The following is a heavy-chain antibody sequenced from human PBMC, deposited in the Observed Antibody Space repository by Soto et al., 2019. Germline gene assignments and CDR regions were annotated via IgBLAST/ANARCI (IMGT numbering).Heavy chain of an antibody. CDR1: GYIFTSYA. D-gene: IGHD1-26*01. V-gene: IGHV1-3*04. CDR2: INTGDGNT. J-gene: IGHJ6*02. Sequence: PRASVKVSCKASGYIFTSYAMHWVRQAPGQRLEWMGWINTGDGNTKYSQKLQGRVTITRDTSASTAYMELSSLTSEDAAVFYCARDVSGTYYYYGMDVWGQGTTVPVSS. CDR3: ARDVSGTYYYYGMDV.